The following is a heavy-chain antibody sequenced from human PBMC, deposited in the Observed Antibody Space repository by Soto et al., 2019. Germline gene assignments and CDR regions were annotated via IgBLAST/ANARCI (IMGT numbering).Heavy chain of an antibody. Sequence: SETLSLTCTVSGGSVGSGSFYWSWIRQPPGKGLEWIGHIHYTGSTKYNPSLKSRVTISVDTSQNQFSLKLTSVTTADTAVYYCARDGSDLDYRGQGTLVTVSS. CDR3: ARDGSDLDY. CDR2: IHYTGST. CDR1: GGSVGSGSFY. V-gene: IGHV4-61*01. D-gene: IGHD3-3*01. J-gene: IGHJ4*02.